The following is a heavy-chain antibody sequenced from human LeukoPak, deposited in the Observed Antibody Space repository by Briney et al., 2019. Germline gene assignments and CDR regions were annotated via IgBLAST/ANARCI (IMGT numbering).Heavy chain of an antibody. V-gene: IGHV3-66*01. Sequence: PGGSLRLSCAASGFSVRDNYMSWVRQAPGKGLEWVSVIYSSGSTYYADSVKGRFTISRDNSKNTLYLQMNSLRAEDTAVYYCASRVAVVGLDHWGHGTLVTVSS. CDR3: ASRVAVVGLDH. CDR1: GFSVRDNY. D-gene: IGHD6-19*01. J-gene: IGHJ4*01. CDR2: IYSSGST.